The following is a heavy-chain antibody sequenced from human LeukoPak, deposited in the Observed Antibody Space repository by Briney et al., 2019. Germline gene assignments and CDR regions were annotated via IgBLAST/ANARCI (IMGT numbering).Heavy chain of an antibody. V-gene: IGHV4-34*01. CDR3: ARYCGSENYCISY. D-gene: IGHD3-10*01. CDR2: INHSGTI. Sequence: SETLSLTCAVYGASFSTNYWIWIRQPPGKGLEWIGEINHSGTITYKPSLKSRLTISADTSKNHFSLKLSSVTAAGTAVYYCARYCGSENYCISYWGQGTLVTVSS. CDR1: GASFSTNY. J-gene: IGHJ4*02.